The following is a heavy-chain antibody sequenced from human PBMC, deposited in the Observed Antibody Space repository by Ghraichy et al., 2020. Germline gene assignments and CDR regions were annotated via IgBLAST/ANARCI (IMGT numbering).Heavy chain of an antibody. CDR2: ISSSSSTI. J-gene: IGHJ5*02. Sequence: GGSLRLSCAASGFTFSSYSMNWVRQAPGKGLEWVSYISSSSSTIYYADSVKGRFTISRDNAKNSLYLQMNSLRDEDTAVYYCARESSSWPERDQNWFDPWGQRTLLTVSS. CDR1: GFTFSSYS. D-gene: IGHD6-13*01. CDR3: ARESSSWPERDQNWFDP. V-gene: IGHV3-48*02.